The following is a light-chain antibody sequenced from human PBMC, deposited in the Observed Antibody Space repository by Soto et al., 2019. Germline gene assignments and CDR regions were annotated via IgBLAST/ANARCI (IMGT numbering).Light chain of an antibody. J-gene: IGLJ1*01. V-gene: IGLV4-69*01. Sequence: QLALTQSPSASASLGASVKLTCTLSSGHNNYAIAWHQQQPEKGPRYLMRLNSDGSHNKGDGIPDRFSGSSSGAERYLIISSLHSEDEADYYCQTWDAGILVFGTGTKLTVL. CDR2: LNSDGSH. CDR1: SGHNNYA. CDR3: QTWDAGILV.